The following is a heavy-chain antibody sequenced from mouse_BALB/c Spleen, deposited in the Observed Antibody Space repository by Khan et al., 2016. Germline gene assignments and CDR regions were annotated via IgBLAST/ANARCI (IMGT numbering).Heavy chain of an antibody. CDR1: GFSLTSYG. CDR3: SNRDYGGGTMEF. Sequence: QVQLKQSGPGLVAPSQSLSITCTVSGFSLTSYGVHWVRQPPGKGLEWLVVIWSDGSTTYNSALKSRLSISKDNSKSQVFLKMNSLQTDDTAMYXCSNRDYGGGTMEFWGQGTPITVSS. V-gene: IGHV2-6*02. CDR2: IWSDGST. D-gene: IGHD1-1*02. J-gene: IGHJ4*01.